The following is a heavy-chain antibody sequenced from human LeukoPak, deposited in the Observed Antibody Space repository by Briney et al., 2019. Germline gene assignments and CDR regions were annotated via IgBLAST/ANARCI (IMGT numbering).Heavy chain of an antibody. D-gene: IGHD5-18*01. Sequence: GGSLRLYCAASGFTFSSYWMSWVRQAPGQGLEGVANIKQDGSEKYYVDSVKGRFTISRDNAKNSLYLQMNSLRAEDTAVYYCARDKYSYGSSNGGYDYWGQGTLVTVSS. CDR3: ARDKYSYGSSNGGYDY. CDR2: IKQDGSEK. J-gene: IGHJ4*02. V-gene: IGHV3-7*01. CDR1: GFTFSSYW.